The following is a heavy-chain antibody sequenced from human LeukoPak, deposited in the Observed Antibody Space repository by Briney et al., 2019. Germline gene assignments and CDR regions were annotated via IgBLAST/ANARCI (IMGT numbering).Heavy chain of an antibody. D-gene: IGHD6-13*01. CDR1: GYTFTGYH. J-gene: IGHJ6*04. V-gene: IGHV1-2*06. CDR2: INPNSGGT. CDR3: ARERSRSGDV. Sequence: ASVKVSCKASGYTFTGYHIHWVRQAPGQGLEWMGRINPNSGGTNYAQKFQGRVTMTRDTSISTAYMELSRLRSDDTAVYYCARERSRSGDVWGKGTTVTVSS.